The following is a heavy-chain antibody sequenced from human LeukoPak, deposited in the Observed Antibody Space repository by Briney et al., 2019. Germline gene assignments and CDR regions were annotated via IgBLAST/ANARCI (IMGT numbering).Heavy chain of an antibody. Sequence: GASVKVSCKASGYTFTSYDINWVRQATGQGLEWMGWMNPNSGNTGYAQKFQGRVTMTRNTSISTAYMELSSLRSEDTAVYYCARGEDTAMVAGEDYWGQGTLVTVSS. CDR3: ARGEDTAMVAGEDY. J-gene: IGHJ4*02. D-gene: IGHD5-18*01. CDR2: MNPNSGNT. V-gene: IGHV1-8*01. CDR1: GYTFTSYD.